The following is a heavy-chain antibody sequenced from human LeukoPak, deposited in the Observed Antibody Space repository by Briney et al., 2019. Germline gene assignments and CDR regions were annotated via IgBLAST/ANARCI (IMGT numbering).Heavy chain of an antibody. J-gene: IGHJ3*02. CDR1: GFTFSDYY. CDR2: ISSSGSTI. V-gene: IGHV3-11*01. D-gene: IGHD6-13*01. CDR3: ARDSSSWYTFDI. Sequence: GGSLRLSCAASGFTFSDYYMSWIRQAPGKGLEWVSYISSSGSTIYYADSVKGRFTISKDNAKNSLYLQMNSLRAEDTAVYYCARDSSSWYTFDIWGQGTMVTVSS.